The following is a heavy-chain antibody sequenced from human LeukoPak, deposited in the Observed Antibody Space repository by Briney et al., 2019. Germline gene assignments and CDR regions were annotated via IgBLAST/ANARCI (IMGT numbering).Heavy chain of an antibody. Sequence: GGSLRLSCAASGFTFSSYAMHWVRQAPGKGLEWVAVISYDGSNKYYADSVKGRFTISRDNSKNTLYLQMNSLRAEDTAVYYCARGYKWLERFFDYWGQGTLVTVSS. CDR1: GFTFSSYA. CDR2: ISYDGSNK. D-gene: IGHD3-22*01. J-gene: IGHJ4*02. V-gene: IGHV3-30-3*01. CDR3: ARGYKWLERFFDY.